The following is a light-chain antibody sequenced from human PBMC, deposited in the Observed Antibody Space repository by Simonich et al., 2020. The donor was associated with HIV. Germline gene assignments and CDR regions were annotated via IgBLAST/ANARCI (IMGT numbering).Light chain of an antibody. CDR1: SSDVGSYNL. V-gene: IGLV2-23*01. Sequence: QSALTQPASVSGSPGQSITISCTGTSSDVGSYNLVSWYQQHPGKAPKLMIYEDKTRPSGVSNRFSGSKSGDTASLTISGLQAEDEADYYCCSYAGSVIFGGGTKLTVL. CDR2: EDK. J-gene: IGLJ2*01. CDR3: CSYAGSVI.